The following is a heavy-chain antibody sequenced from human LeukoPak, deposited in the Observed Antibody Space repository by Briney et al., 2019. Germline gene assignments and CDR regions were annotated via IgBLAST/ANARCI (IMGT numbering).Heavy chain of an antibody. D-gene: IGHD2-2*01. CDR1: GYTFTSYG. Sequence: WASVKLSCKASGYTFTSYGISCVRPAPGQGVEWMGWISAYNSNTNYAQKLQGRVTMTTDTSTSTAYMELRSLRSDDTAVYYCARATESRYCSSTSCFGGWFDPWGQGTLVTVSS. CDR2: ISAYNSNT. CDR3: ARATESRYCSSTSCFGGWFDP. J-gene: IGHJ5*02. V-gene: IGHV1-18*01.